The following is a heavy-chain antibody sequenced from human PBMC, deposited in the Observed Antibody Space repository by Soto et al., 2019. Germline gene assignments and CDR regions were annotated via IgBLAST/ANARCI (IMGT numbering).Heavy chain of an antibody. CDR2: ISSSSSTI. CDR3: ARDRYDYIWGSYRNDAFDI. CDR1: GFTFSSYS. J-gene: IGHJ3*02. Sequence: GGSLRLSCAASGFTFSSYSMNWVRQAPGKGLEWVSYISSSSSTIYYADSVKGRFTISRDNAKNSLYLQMNSLRAEDTAVYYCARDRYDYIWGSYRNDAFDIWGQGTMVTVSS. D-gene: IGHD3-16*02. V-gene: IGHV3-48*01.